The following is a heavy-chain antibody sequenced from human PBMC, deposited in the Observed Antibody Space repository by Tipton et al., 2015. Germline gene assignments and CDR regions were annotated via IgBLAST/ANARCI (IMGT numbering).Heavy chain of an antibody. V-gene: IGHV4-34*01. Sequence: LRLSCSLSGGSFYTYYGTWIRQPPGQGLEWIGEIYHSGTTNYNPSLRGRFTISLRTSKNQLSLKVDSVTAADTAIYYCARGQDENTLGEYYTHWGQGTLVTVSS. J-gene: IGHJ1*01. CDR1: GGSFYTYY. CDR3: ARGQDENTLGEYYTH. CDR2: IYHSGTT. D-gene: IGHD3-3*01.